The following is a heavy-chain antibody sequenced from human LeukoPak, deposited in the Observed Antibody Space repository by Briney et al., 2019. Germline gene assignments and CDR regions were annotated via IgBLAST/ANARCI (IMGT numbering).Heavy chain of an antibody. V-gene: IGHV4-34*01. D-gene: IGHD6-19*01. CDR3: ATSAWVAGPWLDP. CDR2: INHSGTT. J-gene: IGHJ5*02. Sequence: SETLSLTCAVYGGSFSDYYWSWIRQPPGKGLEWIGEINHSGTTNYNPSLKSRVTMSVDTSNNQLSLKLSSVTAADTAVFYCATSAWVAGPWLDPWGQGTLVTVSS. CDR1: GGSFSDYY.